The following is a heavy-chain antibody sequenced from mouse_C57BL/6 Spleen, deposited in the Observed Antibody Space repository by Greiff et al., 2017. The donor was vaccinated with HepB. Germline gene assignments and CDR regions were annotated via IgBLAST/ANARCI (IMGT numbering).Heavy chain of an antibody. V-gene: IGHV5-6*01. D-gene: IGHD1-1*01. CDR3: ARQYYGSSYAWFAY. Sequence: EVKLVESGGDLVKPGGSLKLSCAASGFTFSSYGMSWVRQTPDKRLEWVATISSGGSYTYYPDSVKGRFTISRDNAKNTLYLQMSSLKAEDTAMYYCARQYYGSSYAWFAYWGQGTLVTVSA. CDR1: GFTFSSYG. CDR2: ISSGGSYT. J-gene: IGHJ3*01.